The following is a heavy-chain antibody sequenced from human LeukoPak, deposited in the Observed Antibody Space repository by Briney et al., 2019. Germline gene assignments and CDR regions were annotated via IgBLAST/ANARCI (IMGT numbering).Heavy chain of an antibody. CDR3: ARRLSSWYAFDY. Sequence: SETLSLACTVSGGSITYYHWSWIRQPPGKGLEWIGYIYYSGSTNYNPSLKSRVTISVDTPKNQFSLKLSSVTAADTAVYYCARRLSSWYAFDYWGQGTLVTVSS. CDR2: IYYSGST. D-gene: IGHD6-13*01. CDR1: GGSITYYH. J-gene: IGHJ4*02. V-gene: IGHV4-59*08.